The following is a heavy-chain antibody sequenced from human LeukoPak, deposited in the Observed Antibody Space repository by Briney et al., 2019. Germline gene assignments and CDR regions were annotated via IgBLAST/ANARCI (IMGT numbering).Heavy chain of an antibody. CDR3: ARFGVDYDMDV. D-gene: IGHD3-16*01. CDR1: GGSISGHC. J-gene: IGHJ6*02. V-gene: IGHV4-59*11. Sequence: SETLSLTCTVSGGSISGHCWAWIRQPPGKGLEWIGQIHYSGRPDYNPSLKSRVTISVDTSKNQLSLKVTSMTGADTAVYYCARFGVDYDMDVWGQGTTVTVSS. CDR2: IHYSGRP.